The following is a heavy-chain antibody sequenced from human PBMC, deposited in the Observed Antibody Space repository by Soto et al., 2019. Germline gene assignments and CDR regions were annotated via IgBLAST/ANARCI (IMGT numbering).Heavy chain of an antibody. V-gene: IGHV1-8*01. Sequence: QVQLVQSGAEVKKPGASVKVSCKASGYTFTSYDINWVRQATGQGLEWMGWMNPNSGNTGYAQKFQGRVTMTRNTSIGTAYMELRSLRSEDAAVYYCARGPDGYYYYGMDGWGQGTTVTVSS. J-gene: IGHJ6*02. CDR3: ARGPDGYYYYGMDG. CDR2: MNPNSGNT. CDR1: GYTFTSYD.